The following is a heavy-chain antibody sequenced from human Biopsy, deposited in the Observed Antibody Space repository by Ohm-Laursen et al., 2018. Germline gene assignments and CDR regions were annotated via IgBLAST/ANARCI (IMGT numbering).Heavy chain of an antibody. CDR1: GGSFSGTY. Sequence: PGTLSLTCAVSGGSFSGTYWSWIRQTPGKGLEWIGEINHSGSTKYNPSFESRVTISVDTSKNQSSLNLFSVTAADAARYFCARGEYYAYWSGACKLNYFDYWGQGTLVIVSS. CDR3: ARGEYYAYWSGACKLNYFDY. V-gene: IGHV4-34*01. J-gene: IGHJ4*02. CDR2: INHSGST. D-gene: IGHD3-3*01.